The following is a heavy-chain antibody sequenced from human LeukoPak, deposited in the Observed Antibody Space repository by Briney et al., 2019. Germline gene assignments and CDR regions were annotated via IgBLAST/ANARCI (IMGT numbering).Heavy chain of an antibody. J-gene: IGHJ6*03. CDR2: IIPIFGTA. D-gene: IGHD3-10*01. CDR3: ASGRLWFGLGSASYYYYYMDV. V-gene: IGHV1-69*01. Sequence: AVRVSCKASGGTFSSYAISWVRQAPGQGLEWMEGIIPIFGTANTAQKSQGRLTITPNESTTTAYMELSSLRSEDTVVYYCASGRLWFGLGSASYYYYYMDVWGKGTTVTVSS. CDR1: GGTFSSYA.